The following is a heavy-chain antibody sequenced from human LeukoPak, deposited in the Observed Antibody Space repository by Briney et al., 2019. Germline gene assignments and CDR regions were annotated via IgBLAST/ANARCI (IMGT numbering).Heavy chain of an antibody. CDR1: GGAISRSYYN. J-gene: IGHJ4*02. D-gene: IGHD6-13*01. CDR2: IYYSGNT. CDR3: TRAEYSSTNFDY. Sequence: PSETLSLTCTVSGGAISRSYYNWGWIRQPPGKGLEWIGSIYYSGNTYYNPSLKSRLTMSVDTSKNQSSLKLSSVTAADTAVYYCTRAEYSSTNFDYWGQGTLVTVSS. V-gene: IGHV4-39*07.